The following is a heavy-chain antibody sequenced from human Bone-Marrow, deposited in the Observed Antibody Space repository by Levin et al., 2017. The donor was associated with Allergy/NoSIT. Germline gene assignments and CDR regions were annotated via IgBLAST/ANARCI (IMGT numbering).Heavy chain of an antibody. Sequence: SETLSLTCAVYGGSFSGYYWSWIRQPPGKGLEWIGEINHSGSTNYNPSLKSRVTISVDTSKNQFSLKLSSVTAADTAVYYCARGLFGSSSTFKYNWFDPWGQGTLVTVSS. CDR2: INHSGST. CDR1: GGSFSGYY. D-gene: IGHD6-6*01. J-gene: IGHJ5*02. CDR3: ARGLFGSSSTFKYNWFDP. V-gene: IGHV4-34*01.